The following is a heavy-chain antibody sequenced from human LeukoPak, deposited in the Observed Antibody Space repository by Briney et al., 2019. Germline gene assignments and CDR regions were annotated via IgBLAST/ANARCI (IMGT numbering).Heavy chain of an antibody. Sequence: GGSLRLSCAASGFTFSSYSMNWVRQAPGKGLEWVSFISSRSSTIYYADSVKGRFTISRDNSKNTVYLQMNSLRVDDTAVYFCARGYDYAAGTYFDQWGQGTLVTVPS. CDR3: ARGYDYAAGTYFDQ. D-gene: IGHD3-10*01. CDR1: GFTFSSYS. CDR2: ISSRSSTI. V-gene: IGHV3-48*01. J-gene: IGHJ4*02.